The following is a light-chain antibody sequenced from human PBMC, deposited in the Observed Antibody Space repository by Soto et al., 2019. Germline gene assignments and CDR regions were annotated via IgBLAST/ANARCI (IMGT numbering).Light chain of an antibody. CDR1: DIGSQT. Sequence: SYELTQPPSLSVAPGQTATITCGGDDIGSQTVHWYRLKPGQAPVLVVHDDSRRPSGTPDRVSGSNSGDTATLIISRVEAGDEANYYCHVWKAYSHHRVFGGGTKLTVL. J-gene: IGLJ3*02. CDR2: DDS. CDR3: HVWKAYSHHRV. V-gene: IGLV3-21*02.